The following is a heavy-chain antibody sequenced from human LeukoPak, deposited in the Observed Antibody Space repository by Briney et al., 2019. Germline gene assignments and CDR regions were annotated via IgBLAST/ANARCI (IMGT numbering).Heavy chain of an antibody. J-gene: IGHJ4*02. Sequence: HGASVTVSCKASGGTFSSYAISWVRQAPGQGLEWMGGIIPIFGTSNYAQKFQGRVTITADESTSTAYMELSSLRSEDTAVYYCASSMITFGGVIPTYWGYFDYWGQGTLVTVSS. CDR2: IIPIFGTS. D-gene: IGHD3-16*02. CDR3: ASSMITFGGVIPTYWGYFDY. CDR1: GGTFSSYA. V-gene: IGHV1-69*13.